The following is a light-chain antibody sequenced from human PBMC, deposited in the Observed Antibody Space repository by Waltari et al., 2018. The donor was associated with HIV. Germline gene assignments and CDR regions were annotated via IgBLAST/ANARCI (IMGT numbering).Light chain of an antibody. V-gene: IGKV3-20*01. CDR1: QSLRNNF. J-gene: IGKJ2*01. CDR3: QQYDTSMST. Sequence: EIVLTQSPGTLSLSPGGRATLSCRASQSLRNNFLAWYQQKVGQAPRLLIYGASRRATGIPNRFSGSGSGTDFPLTVTRLEPEDFAVYSCQQYDTSMSTFGQGSKLEMK. CDR2: GAS.